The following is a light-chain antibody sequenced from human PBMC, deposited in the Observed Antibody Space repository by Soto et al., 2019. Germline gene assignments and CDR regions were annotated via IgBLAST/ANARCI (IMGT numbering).Light chain of an antibody. J-gene: IGKJ3*01. CDR2: AAS. Sequence: AIRMTQSPSSFSASTGDRVTITCRASQGISSYLAWYQQKPGKAPKLLIYAASTLQSGVPSRFSGSGSGTDFTLTSSCLQSEDFATYYCHQYYSYPFTFGPGTKVDI. CDR1: QGISSY. V-gene: IGKV1-8*01. CDR3: HQYYSYPFT.